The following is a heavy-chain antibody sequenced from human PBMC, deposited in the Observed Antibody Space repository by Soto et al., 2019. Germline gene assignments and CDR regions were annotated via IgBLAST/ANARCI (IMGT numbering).Heavy chain of an antibody. D-gene: IGHD5-12*01. CDR3: ARRIVATDFDY. Sequence: QLQLQESGPGLVKPSETLSLTCTVSGGSISSSSYYWGWIRQPPGKGLEWIGSIYYSGSTYYNPSLKSRVTISVDTSENQFSLKLSSVTAADTAVYYCARRIVATDFDYWGQGTLVTVSS. J-gene: IGHJ4*02. CDR2: IYYSGST. CDR1: GGSISSSSYY. V-gene: IGHV4-39*01.